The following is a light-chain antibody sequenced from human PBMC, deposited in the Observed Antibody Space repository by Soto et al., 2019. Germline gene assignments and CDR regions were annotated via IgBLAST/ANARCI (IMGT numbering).Light chain of an antibody. CDR3: SSYTSSSTRV. CDR1: SSDVGGYNY. V-gene: IGLV2-14*01. CDR2: EVS. Sequence: QSALTQPASVSGSPGQSITISCTGTSSDVGGYNYVSWYQQHPGKAPKLMIYEVSNRPSGVSHRFSGSKSGNTASLTISGLQGEDEADYYCSSYTSSSTRVFGGGTKLTVL. J-gene: IGLJ2*01.